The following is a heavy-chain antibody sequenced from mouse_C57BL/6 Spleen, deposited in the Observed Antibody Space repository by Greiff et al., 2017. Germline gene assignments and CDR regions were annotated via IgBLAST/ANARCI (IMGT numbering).Heavy chain of an antibody. CDR2: INPNNGGT. CDR3: ARSYSNYEDYYAMDY. J-gene: IGHJ4*01. Sequence: EVQLQQSGPELVKPGASVKISCKASGYTFTDYYMNWVKQSHGKSLEWIGDINPNNGGTSYNQKFKGKATLTVDKSTSTAYMVLHSLTSEDSAVYYCARSYSNYEDYYAMDYWGQGTSVTVSS. CDR1: GYTFTDYY. D-gene: IGHD2-5*01. V-gene: IGHV1-26*01.